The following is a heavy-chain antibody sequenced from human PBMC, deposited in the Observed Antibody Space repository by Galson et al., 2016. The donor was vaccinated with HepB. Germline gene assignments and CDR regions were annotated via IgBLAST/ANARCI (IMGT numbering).Heavy chain of an antibody. CDR2: IIPILDRT. V-gene: IGHV1-69*13. J-gene: IGHJ6*02. CDR3: ARAPDLHYYDCFDG. Sequence: SVKVSCKASGGTFSSYGISRVRQAPGQGLEWMGGIIPILDRTDYAQNFQGRVTITADESTSTAYMELSSLTSEDTAVYYCARAPDLHYYDCFDGWGQGTTVTVSS. CDR1: GGTFSSYG.